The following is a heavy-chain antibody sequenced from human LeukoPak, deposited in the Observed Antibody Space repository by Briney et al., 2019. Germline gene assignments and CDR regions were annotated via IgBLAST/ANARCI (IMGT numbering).Heavy chain of an antibody. V-gene: IGHV4-34*01. J-gene: IGHJ4*02. CDR1: GGSFSGYY. CDR3: ARSPAEWLSYDH. Sequence: SETLSLTCAVYGGSFSGYYWSWIRQPPGKGLEWIGEINHSGSTNYNPSLKSRVTISVDTSKNQFSLKLSSVTAADTAVYYCARSPAEWLSYDHWGQGTLVTVSS. CDR2: INHSGST. D-gene: IGHD3-3*01.